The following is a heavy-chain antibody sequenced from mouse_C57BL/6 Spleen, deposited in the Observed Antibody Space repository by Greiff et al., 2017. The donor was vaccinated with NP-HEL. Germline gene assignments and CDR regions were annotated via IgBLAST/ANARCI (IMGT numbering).Heavy chain of an antibody. Sequence: EVKLMESGPGLVKPSQSLSLTCSVTGYSITSGYYWNWIRQFPGNKLEWMGYISYDGSNNYNPSLKNRISITRDTSKNQFFLKLNSVTTEDTATYYCARRGTKNFDYWGQGTTLTVSS. J-gene: IGHJ2*01. CDR3: ARRGTKNFDY. V-gene: IGHV3-6*01. CDR2: ISYDGSN. D-gene: IGHD1-3*01. CDR1: GYSITSGYY.